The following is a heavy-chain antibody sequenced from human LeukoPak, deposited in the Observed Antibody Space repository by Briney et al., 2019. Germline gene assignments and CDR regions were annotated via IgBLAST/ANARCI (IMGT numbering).Heavy chain of an antibody. Sequence: SETLSLTCTVSGGSISSYYWSWIRQPPGKGLEWIGYIYYSGSTNYNPSLKSRVTISVDTSKNQFSLKLSSVTAADTAVYYCARVRYFDWTPIYYFDYWGQGTLVTVSS. CDR3: ARVRYFDWTPIYYFDY. V-gene: IGHV4-59*01. CDR1: GGSISSYY. D-gene: IGHD3-9*01. CDR2: IYYSGST. J-gene: IGHJ4*02.